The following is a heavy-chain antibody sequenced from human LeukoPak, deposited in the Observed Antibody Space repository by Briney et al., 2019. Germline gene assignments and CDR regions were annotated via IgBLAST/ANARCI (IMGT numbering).Heavy chain of an antibody. CDR2: ISSSSSTI. CDR3: TRGLLPPAAPLWVDY. V-gene: IGHV3-48*01. J-gene: IGHJ4*02. Sequence: GGSLRLSCAASGFTFSSYSMNWVRQAPGKGLEWVSYISSSSSTIYYADSVKGRFTISRDNAKNSLYLQMNSLRAEDTAVYYCTRGLLPPAAPLWVDYWGQGTLVTVSS. D-gene: IGHD2-2*01. CDR1: GFTFSSYS.